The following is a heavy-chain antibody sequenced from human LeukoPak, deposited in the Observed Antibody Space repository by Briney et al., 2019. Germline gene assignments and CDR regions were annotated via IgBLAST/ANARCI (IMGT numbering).Heavy chain of an antibody. V-gene: IGHV3-48*03. D-gene: IGHD4-23*01. CDR3: ARAQLLRLENFLDY. CDR2: ISRGGSDI. Sequence: GGSLRLSCAASGFTSSNYEMNWVRRAPGQGLEWVSYISRGGSDIYYADSVKGRFTIPSDNAKNSVYLQMNSLRAEDTAVYYCARAQLLRLENFLDYWGQGTLVTVSS. CDR1: GFTSSNYE. J-gene: IGHJ4*02.